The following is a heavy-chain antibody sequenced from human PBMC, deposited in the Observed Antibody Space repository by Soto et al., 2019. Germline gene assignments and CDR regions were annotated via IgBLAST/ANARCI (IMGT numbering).Heavy chain of an antibody. J-gene: IGHJ6*02. CDR1: GFTFSSYA. V-gene: IGHV3-30-3*01. Sequence: PGGSLRLSCAASGFTFSSYAMHWVRQAPGKGLEWVAVISYDGSNKYYADSVKGRFTISRDNSKNTLYLQMNSLRAEDTAVYYCARVTHDGDYYYYGMDVWGQGTTVTVSS. CDR2: ISYDGSNK. D-gene: IGHD4-17*01. CDR3: ARVTHDGDYYYYGMDV.